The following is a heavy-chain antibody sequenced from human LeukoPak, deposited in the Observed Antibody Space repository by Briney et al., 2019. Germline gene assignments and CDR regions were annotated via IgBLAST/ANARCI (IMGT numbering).Heavy chain of an antibody. Sequence: SETLSLTCAVYGGSFSGYYWSWIRQPPGKGLEWIGEINHSGSTNYNPSLKSRVTISVDTSKNQFSLKLSSVTAADTAVYYCAGPSWYYYDSSGYSHWGQGTLVTVSS. V-gene: IGHV4-34*01. D-gene: IGHD3-22*01. J-gene: IGHJ4*02. CDR1: GGSFSGYY. CDR2: INHSGST. CDR3: AGPSWYYYDSSGYSH.